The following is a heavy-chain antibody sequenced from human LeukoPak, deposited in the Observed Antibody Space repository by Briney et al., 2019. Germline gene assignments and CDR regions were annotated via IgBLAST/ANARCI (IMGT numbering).Heavy chain of an antibody. CDR1: GGSISSGSYY. CDR2: IYTSGST. D-gene: IGHD5-18*01. V-gene: IGHV4-61*02. Sequence: PSQTLSPTCTVSGGSISSGSYYWSWIRQPAGKGLEWIGRIYTSGSTNYNPSLKSRVTISVDTSKNQFSLKLSSVTAADTAVYYCARRKQLWAYYYYYYMDVWGKGTTVTISS. J-gene: IGHJ6*03. CDR3: ARRKQLWAYYYYYYMDV.